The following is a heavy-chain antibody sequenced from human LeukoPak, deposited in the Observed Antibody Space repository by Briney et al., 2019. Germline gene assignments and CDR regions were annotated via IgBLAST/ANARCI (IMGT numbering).Heavy chain of an antibody. CDR3: ARDLGDFDAFDI. V-gene: IGHV4-39*06. Sequence: SETLSLTCTVSGGSISSSSYFWGWIRQPPAKGLEWIGSISYSGSTYYNPSLKSRVTISVDTSKNQFPLKLSSVTAADTAVYYCARDLGDFDAFDIWGQGTMVTVSS. D-gene: IGHD2-21*02. CDR1: GGSISSSSYF. CDR2: ISYSGST. J-gene: IGHJ3*02.